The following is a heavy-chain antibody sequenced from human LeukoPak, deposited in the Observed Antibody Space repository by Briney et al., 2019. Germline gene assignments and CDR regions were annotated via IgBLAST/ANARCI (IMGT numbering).Heavy chain of an antibody. D-gene: IGHD2-21*02. CDR2: IYYSGST. Sequence: SETLSLTCTVSGGSISSGGYYWSWIRQHPGKGLEWIGYIYYSGSTNYNPSLKSRVTISVDTSKNQFSLKLSSVTAADTAVYYCARYCGGDCYLLDAFDIWGQGTMVTVSS. J-gene: IGHJ3*02. V-gene: IGHV4-61*08. CDR1: GGSISSGGYY. CDR3: ARYCGGDCYLLDAFDI.